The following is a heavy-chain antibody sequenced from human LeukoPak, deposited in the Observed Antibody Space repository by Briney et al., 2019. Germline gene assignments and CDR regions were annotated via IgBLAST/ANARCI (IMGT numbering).Heavy chain of an antibody. D-gene: IGHD6-19*01. J-gene: IGHJ6*02. CDR2: ISAYNGNT. V-gene: IGHV1-18*01. CDR3: ARDLEREAVAGTSNYYYGMDV. CDR1: GYTFTSYG. Sequence: ASVKVSCKASGYTFTSYGISWVRQAPGQGLEWMGWISAYNGNTNYAQKLQGRVTMTTDTSTSTAYMELRSLRSDDTAVYYCARDLEREAVAGTSNYYYGMDVRGQGTTVTVSS.